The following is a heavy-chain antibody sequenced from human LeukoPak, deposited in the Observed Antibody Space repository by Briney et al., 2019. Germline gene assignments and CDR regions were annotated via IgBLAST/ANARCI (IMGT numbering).Heavy chain of an antibody. J-gene: IGHJ3*02. V-gene: IGHV4-30-2*01. CDR3: AGHQLPPNDAFDI. D-gene: IGHD2-2*01. CDR1: GGSISSGGYS. Sequence: PSETLSLTCAVSGGSISSGGYSWSWIRQPPGKGLEWIGYIYHSGSTYYNPSLKSRVTISVDRSKNQFSLKLSSVTAADTAVYYRAGHQLPPNDAFDIWGQGTMVTVSS. CDR2: IYHSGST.